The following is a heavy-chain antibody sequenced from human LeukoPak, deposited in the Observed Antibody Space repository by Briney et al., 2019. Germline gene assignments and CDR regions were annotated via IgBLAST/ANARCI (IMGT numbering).Heavy chain of an antibody. CDR1: GFTFSSYW. J-gene: IGHJ4*02. Sequence: GGSLRLSCAASGFTFSSYWMSWVRQAPGKGLEWVANIKQDGSEKYYVDSVKGRFTISRDNAKNSLYLQMNSLRAEDTAVYYCAIYSSSLYLSYWGQGTLVTVSS. D-gene: IGHD6-13*01. V-gene: IGHV3-7*03. CDR2: IKQDGSEK. CDR3: AIYSSSLYLSY.